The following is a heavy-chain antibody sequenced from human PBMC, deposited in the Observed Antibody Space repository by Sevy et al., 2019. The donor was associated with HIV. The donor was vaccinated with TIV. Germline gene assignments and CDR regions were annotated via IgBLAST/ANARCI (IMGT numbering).Heavy chain of an antibody. D-gene: IGHD3-22*01. CDR3: AKDRDYYDSSGCYDY. CDR1: GFTFSRYA. J-gene: IGHJ4*02. CDR2: ISGSGGST. Sequence: GGSLRLSCAASGFTFSRYAMSWVRQAPGKGLEWVSAISGSGGSTYYADSVKGRFTISRDNSKNTLYLQMNSLRAEDTAVYYCAKDRDYYDSSGCYDYWGQGTLVTVSS. V-gene: IGHV3-23*01.